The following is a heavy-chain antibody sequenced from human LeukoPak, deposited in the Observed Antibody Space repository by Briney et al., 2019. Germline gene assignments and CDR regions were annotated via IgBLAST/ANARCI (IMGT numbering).Heavy chain of an antibody. CDR2: IRYDGSNK. V-gene: IGHV3-30*02. J-gene: IGHJ4*02. D-gene: IGHD1-26*01. Sequence: GWSLGLSCAASGFTFSSYGMHWVRQPPGKGLEWVAFIRYDGSNKYHADSVRGRFTISRDNSKNTLYLQMNSLRSEDTAVYYCAKDPGGSYSHFDYWGQGTLVTVSS. CDR1: GFTFSSYG. CDR3: AKDPGGSYSHFDY.